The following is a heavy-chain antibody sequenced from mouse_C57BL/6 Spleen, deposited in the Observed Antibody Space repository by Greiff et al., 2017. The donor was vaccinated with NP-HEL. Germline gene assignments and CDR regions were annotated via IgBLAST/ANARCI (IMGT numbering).Heavy chain of an antibody. J-gene: IGHJ1*03. CDR3: ARLSEYFDV. V-gene: IGHV5-17*01. CDR1: GFTFSDYG. Sequence: EVQVVESGGGLVKPGGSLKLSCAASGFTFSDYGMHWVRQAPEKGLEWVAYISSGSSTIYYADTVKGRFTISRDNAKNTLFLQMTSLRSEDTAMYYCARLSEYFDVWGTGTTVTVSS. CDR2: ISSGSSTI.